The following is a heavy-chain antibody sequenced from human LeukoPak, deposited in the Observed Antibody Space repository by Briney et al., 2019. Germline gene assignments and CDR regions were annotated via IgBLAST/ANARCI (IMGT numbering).Heavy chain of an antibody. D-gene: IGHD4-17*01. J-gene: IGHJ5*02. CDR1: GYSFTGYY. Sequence: GASVKVSCKASGYSFTGYYMHWVRQAPGQGLEWMGWINANSGGTNYAQNFQGRDTMTRDTSISTAYMELSRLRSHDTAVYYCARGMTTVTTGWFDPWGQGTLVTVSS. V-gene: IGHV1-2*02. CDR3: ARGMTTVTTGWFDP. CDR2: INANSGGT.